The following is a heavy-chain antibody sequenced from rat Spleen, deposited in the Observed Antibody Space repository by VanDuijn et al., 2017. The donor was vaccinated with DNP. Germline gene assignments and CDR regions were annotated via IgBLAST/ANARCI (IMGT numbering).Heavy chain of an antibody. CDR1: GFNFNNYW. Sequence: EVKLVESGGGLVQPGKSLKLSCAASGFNFNNYWMGWVRQAPGKGLEWIGEIDKDSSPKKYNPSLKDKFTISRDNAQNTLYLQMSKLESEDTAIYYCVREKFGVDYWGQGVMVTVSS. J-gene: IGHJ2*01. D-gene: IGHD4-3*01. CDR3: VREKFGVDY. V-gene: IGHV4-2*01. CDR2: IDKDSSPK.